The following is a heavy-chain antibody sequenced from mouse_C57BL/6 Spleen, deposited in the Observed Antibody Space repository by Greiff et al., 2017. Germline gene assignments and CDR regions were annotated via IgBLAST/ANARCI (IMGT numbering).Heavy chain of an antibody. Sequence: DVQLQESGGGLVKPGGSLKLSCAASGFTFSSYAMSWVRQTPEKRLEWVATISDGGSYTYYPDNVKGRFTISRDNAKNNLYLQMSHLKSEDTAMYYCASDYHGSSYHYYAMDYWGQGTSVTVSS. J-gene: IGHJ4*01. D-gene: IGHD1-1*01. CDR1: GFTFSSYA. CDR2: ISDGGSYT. V-gene: IGHV5-4*01. CDR3: ASDYHGSSYHYYAMDY.